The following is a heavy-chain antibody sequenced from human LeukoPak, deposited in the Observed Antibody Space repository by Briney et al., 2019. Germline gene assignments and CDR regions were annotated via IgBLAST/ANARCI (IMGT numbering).Heavy chain of an antibody. CDR3: ASRRYSSGS. J-gene: IGHJ4*02. V-gene: IGHV4-34*01. CDR2: VNHSGST. D-gene: IGHD6-19*01. CDR1: GGSFSGYY. Sequence: SETLSLTCAVYGGSFSGYYWSWIRQPPGKGLEWIGEVNHSGSTNYNPSLKSRVTISVDTSKNQFSLKLSSVTAADTAVYYCASRRYSSGSWGQGTLVTVSS.